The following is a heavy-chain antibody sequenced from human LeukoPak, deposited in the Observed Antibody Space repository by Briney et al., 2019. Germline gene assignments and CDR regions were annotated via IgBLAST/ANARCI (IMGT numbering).Heavy chain of an antibody. D-gene: IGHD6-19*01. CDR2: IKRDGTEK. J-gene: IGHJ4*02. CDR1: GFTFSSFW. V-gene: IGHV3-7*01. Sequence: GGSLRLSCAASGFTFSSFWMTWVRHAPGKGLEWVASIKRDGTEKYYADSMKGRFTISRDNSKKTLYLQMNSLRAEDTAVYYCARGLAVAGTGFDYWGQGTLVTVSS. CDR3: ARGLAVAGTGFDY.